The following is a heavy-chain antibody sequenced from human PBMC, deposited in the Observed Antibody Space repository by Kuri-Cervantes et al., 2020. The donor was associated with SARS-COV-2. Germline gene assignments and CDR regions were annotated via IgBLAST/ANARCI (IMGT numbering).Heavy chain of an antibody. V-gene: IGHV3-9*01. D-gene: IGHD2-2*01. J-gene: IGHJ6*03. CDR1: GFTFDDYA. CDR3: ATQGIVVVPAAIGHMDV. CDR2: ISWNSGSI. Sequence: SLKISCAASGFTFDDYAMHWVRQAPGKGLEWISGISWNSGSIGYADSVKGRFTISRDNSKNTLYLQMNSLRAEDTAVYYCATQGIVVVPAAIGHMDVWGKGTTVTSP.